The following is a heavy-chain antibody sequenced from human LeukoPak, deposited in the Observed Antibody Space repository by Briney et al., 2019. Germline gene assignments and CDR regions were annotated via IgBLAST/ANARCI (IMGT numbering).Heavy chain of an antibody. D-gene: IGHD5-18*01. CDR1: GGSITSSY. J-gene: IGHJ4*02. CDR3: VRPIRGYSFDYYDY. Sequence: SETLSLTCTVSGGSITSSYWSWIRQPPGKGLEWIGCIYYSGSTNYNPSLKSRVTMSVDTTKNQFSLKLTSVTAADTAVYYCVRPIRGYSFDYYDYWGQGTLVTVSS. V-gene: IGHV4-59*01. CDR2: IYYSGST.